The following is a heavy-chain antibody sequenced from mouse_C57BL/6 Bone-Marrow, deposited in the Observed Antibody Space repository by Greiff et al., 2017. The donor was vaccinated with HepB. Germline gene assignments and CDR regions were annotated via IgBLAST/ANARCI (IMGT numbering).Heavy chain of an antibody. CDR2: IRNKANGYTT. D-gene: IGHD2-5*01. J-gene: IGHJ4*01. V-gene: IGHV7-3*01. Sequence: EVKLQESGGGLVQPGGSLSLSCAASGFTFTDYYMSWVRQPPGKALEWLGFIRNKANGYTTEYSASVKGRFTISRDNSQSILYLQMNALRAEDSATYYCASHSNYYAMDYWGQGTSVTVSS. CDR3: ASHSNYYAMDY. CDR1: GFTFTDYY.